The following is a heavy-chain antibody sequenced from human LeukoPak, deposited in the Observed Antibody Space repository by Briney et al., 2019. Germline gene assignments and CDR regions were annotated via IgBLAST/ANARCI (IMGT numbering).Heavy chain of an antibody. Sequence: GASVKVSCKASGGTSNSYAISWVRQAPGQGLEWMGRIIPNLGTTNRAQNFQDRVTLTADKSTNTAYMELSSLTSDDPAVYYCATTNDGGGYQWGDFFDFWGQGTLVTVSS. CDR1: GGTSNSYA. CDR2: IIPNLGTT. J-gene: IGHJ4*02. CDR3: ATTNDGGGYQWGDFFDF. D-gene: IGHD3-22*01. V-gene: IGHV1-69*04.